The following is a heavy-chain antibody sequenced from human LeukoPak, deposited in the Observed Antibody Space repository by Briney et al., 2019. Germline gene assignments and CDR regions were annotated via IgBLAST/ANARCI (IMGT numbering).Heavy chain of an antibody. CDR2: ISGSGGST. CDR1: GFTFSSYA. J-gene: IGHJ4*02. V-gene: IGHV3-23*01. CDR3: AKDLLGAYDSSPSDY. D-gene: IGHD3-22*01. Sequence: GGSLRLSCAASGFTFSSYAMSWVGQAPGKGLEWVSAISGSGGSTYYAVSVKGRFTISRDNSKNTLYLQMNSLRAEDTAVYYCAKDLLGAYDSSPSDYWGQGTLVTVSS.